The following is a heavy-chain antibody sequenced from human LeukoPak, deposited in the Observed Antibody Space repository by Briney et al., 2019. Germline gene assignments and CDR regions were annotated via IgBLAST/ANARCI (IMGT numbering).Heavy chain of an antibody. CDR1: GFTVSSNY. CDR2: IYSGGST. J-gene: IGHJ4*02. V-gene: IGHV3-53*01. CDR3: GYGDYVHSFDY. Sequence: GGSLRLSCAASGFTVSSNYMSWVRQAPGRGLEWVSDIYSGGSTYYADSVKGRFTISRDNSKNTLYLQMNSLRAEDTAVYYCGYGDYVHSFDYWGQGTLVTVSS. D-gene: IGHD4-17*01.